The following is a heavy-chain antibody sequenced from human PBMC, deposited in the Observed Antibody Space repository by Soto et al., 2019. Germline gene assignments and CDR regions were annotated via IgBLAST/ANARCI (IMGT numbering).Heavy chain of an antibody. D-gene: IGHD2-15*01. V-gene: IGHV4-38-2*01. CDR1: GYSISSGYY. CDR2: IYHSGST. Sequence: PSETLSLTCAVSGYSISSGYYWGWIRQPAGKPLEWIGSIYHSGSTYYNPSLKRRVTISVDTSKNQFSLKLSSVTAADMAVYYCARQKNCSGGSCYVYWFDPWGQGTLVTVSS. J-gene: IGHJ5*02. CDR3: ARQKNCSGGSCYVYWFDP.